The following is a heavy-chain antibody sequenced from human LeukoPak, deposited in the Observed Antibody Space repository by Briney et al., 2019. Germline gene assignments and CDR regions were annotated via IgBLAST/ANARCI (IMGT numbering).Heavy chain of an antibody. Sequence: GGSLRLSCTASGFTLSSYAIHWVRQAPGKGLEWVSVIYLDGSKIYYADSVKGRFTLSRDNYKNTLYLQMNSLIAEDTAVYYCVRDDSGSVIRGVLHYWGQGALVTVSS. V-gene: IGHV3-33*01. CDR3: VRDDSGSVIRGVLHY. CDR2: IYLDGSKI. D-gene: IGHD3-10*01. J-gene: IGHJ4*02. CDR1: GFTLSSYA.